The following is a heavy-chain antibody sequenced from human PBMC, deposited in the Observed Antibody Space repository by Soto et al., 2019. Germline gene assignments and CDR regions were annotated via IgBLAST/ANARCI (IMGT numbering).Heavy chain of an antibody. CDR2: ISYDGSNK. V-gene: IGHV3-30*18. D-gene: IGHD4-17*01. Sequence: ESGGGVVQPGRSLRLSCAASGFTFSSYGMHWVRQAPGKGLEWVAVISYDGSNKYYADSVKGRFTISRDNSKNTLYLQMNSLRAEDTAVYYCAKEWGNYGGNYYYGMDVWGQGTTVTVSS. J-gene: IGHJ6*02. CDR3: AKEWGNYGGNYYYGMDV. CDR1: GFTFSSYG.